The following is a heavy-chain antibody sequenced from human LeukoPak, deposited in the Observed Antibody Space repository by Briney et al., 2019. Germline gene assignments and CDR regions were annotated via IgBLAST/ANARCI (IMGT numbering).Heavy chain of an antibody. CDR1: GFTFSSYS. V-gene: IGHV3-48*01. Sequence: GGSLRLSCAASGFTFSSYSMNWVRQAPGKGLEWVSYISSSSSTIYYADSVKGRFTISRDNSKNTLYLQMNSLRAEDTAVYYCANYYDSSGYLLFGYYFDYWGQGTLVTVSS. CDR3: ANYYDSSGYLLFGYYFDY. CDR2: ISSSSSTI. D-gene: IGHD3-22*01. J-gene: IGHJ4*02.